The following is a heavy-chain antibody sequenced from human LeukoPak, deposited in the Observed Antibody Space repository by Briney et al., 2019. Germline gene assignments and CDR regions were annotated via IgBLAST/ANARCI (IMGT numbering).Heavy chain of an antibody. CDR2: IIPIFGTA. D-gene: IGHD1-26*01. J-gene: IGHJ3*02. V-gene: IGHV1-69*05. CDR1: GFTFNGYY. CDR3: ARGQWELLPDAFDI. Sequence: GASVKVSCKASGFTFNGYYVHWVRQAPGQGLEWMGGIIPIFGTANYAQKFQGRVTITTDESTSTAYMELSSLRSEDTAVYYCARGQWELLPDAFDIWGQGTMVTVSS.